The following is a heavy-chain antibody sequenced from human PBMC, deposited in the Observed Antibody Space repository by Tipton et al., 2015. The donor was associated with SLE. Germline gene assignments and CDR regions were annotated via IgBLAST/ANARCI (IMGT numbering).Heavy chain of an antibody. J-gene: IGHJ4*02. CDR1: GYTLTSYG. V-gene: IGHV1-18*01. Sequence: QVQLVQSGAEVKKPGASVKVSCKASGYTLTSYGISWVRPAPGQGLGWMGWISGYNGKKNYGQKFQGRITLTTDTSTSTAYMDLRSLRSDDTAVYYCARGSPFDNWGQGTLVTVSS. CDR3: ARGSPFDN. CDR2: ISGYNGKK.